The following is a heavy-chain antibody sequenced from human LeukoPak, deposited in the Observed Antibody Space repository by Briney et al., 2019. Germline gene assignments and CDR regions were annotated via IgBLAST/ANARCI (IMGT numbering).Heavy chain of an antibody. Sequence: LRLSCAASGFTFSNNWMTWVRQAPGKGLEWVSGISWNSGSIGYADSVKGRFTISRDNAKNSLYLQMNSLRAEDTALYYCAKDSGDYFLFDYWGQGTLVTVSS. CDR3: AKDSGDYFLFDY. CDR2: ISWNSGSI. V-gene: IGHV3-9*01. J-gene: IGHJ4*02. CDR1: GFTFSNNW. D-gene: IGHD4-17*01.